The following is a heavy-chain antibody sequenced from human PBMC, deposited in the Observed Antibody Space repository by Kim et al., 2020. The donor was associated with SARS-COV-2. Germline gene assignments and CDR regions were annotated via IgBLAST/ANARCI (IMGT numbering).Heavy chain of an antibody. V-gene: IGHV1-45*02. CDR3: ARANSSSWYWAFDI. J-gene: IGHJ3*02. D-gene: IGHD6-13*01. Sequence: AQKFQDRVTITRDRSMSTAYMELSSLRSEDTAMYYCARANSSSWYWAFDIWGQGTMVTVSS.